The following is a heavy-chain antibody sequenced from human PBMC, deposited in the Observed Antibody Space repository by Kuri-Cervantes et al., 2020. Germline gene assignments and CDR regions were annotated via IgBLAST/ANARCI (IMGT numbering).Heavy chain of an antibody. CDR2: IIPIFGTA. CDR3: ARSEEEAIYGDSGYYFDY. Sequence: SVKVSCKASGGTFSSYAISWVRQAPGQGLEWMGGIIPIFGTANYAQKFQGRVTITADESTSTAYMELSSLRSEDTAVYYCARSEEEAIYGDSGYYFDYWGQGILVTVSS. D-gene: IGHD4-17*01. CDR1: GGTFSSYA. J-gene: IGHJ4*02. V-gene: IGHV1-69*13.